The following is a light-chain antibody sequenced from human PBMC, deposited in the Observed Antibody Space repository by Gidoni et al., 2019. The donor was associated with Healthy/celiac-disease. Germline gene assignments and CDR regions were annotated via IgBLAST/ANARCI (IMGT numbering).Light chain of an antibody. CDR2: AAS. CDR3: QQSYSTPLT. CDR1: QSISSY. V-gene: IGKV1-39*01. Sequence: DIQMTQTPSSLSASVGDSVTITCRASQSISSYLNWYQQKPGQAPKLLIYAASSLQSGVPSRFSGSGSGTDFTLTISSLQPEDFATYYCQQSYSTPLTFXGXTKVEIK. J-gene: IGKJ4*01.